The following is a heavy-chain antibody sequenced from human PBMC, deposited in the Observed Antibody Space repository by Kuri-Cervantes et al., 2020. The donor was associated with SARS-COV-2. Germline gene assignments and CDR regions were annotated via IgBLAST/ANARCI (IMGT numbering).Heavy chain of an antibody. CDR1: GFTFDDYA. V-gene: IGHV3-9*01. J-gene: IGHJ4*02. Sequence: SLKISCAASGFTFDDYAMHWVRQAPGKGLEWVSGISWNSGSIGYADSVKGRFTISRDNAKNSLYLQMNSLRAEDTALYYCAKAFYGGTVGGVDYWGQGTLVTVSS. CDR2: ISWNSGSI. CDR3: AKAFYGGTVGGVDY. D-gene: IGHD4-23*01.